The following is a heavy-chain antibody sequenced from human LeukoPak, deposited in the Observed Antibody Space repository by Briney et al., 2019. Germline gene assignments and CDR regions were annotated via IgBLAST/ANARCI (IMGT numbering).Heavy chain of an antibody. V-gene: IGHV4-39*01. CDR1: GGSISSSSYY. CDR2: IYYSGST. D-gene: IGHD5-24*01. CDR3: ARHLTRWLQLSYFDY. J-gene: IGHJ4*02. Sequence: KSSETLSLTCTVSGGSISSSSYYWGWIRQPPGKGLEWIGSIYYSGSTYYNPSLKSRVTISVDTSKNQFSLKLSSVSAADTAVYYCARHLTRWLQLSYFDYWGQGTLVTVSS.